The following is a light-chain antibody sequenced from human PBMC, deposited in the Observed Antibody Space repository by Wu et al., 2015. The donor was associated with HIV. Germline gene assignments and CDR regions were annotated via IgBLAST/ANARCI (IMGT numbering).Light chain of an antibody. CDR1: QSISSW. CDR3: QQYNSYSYS. V-gene: IGKV1-5*03. J-gene: IGKJ2*03. Sequence: DDQMTQSPSTLSASVGDRVTITCRASQSISSWLAWYQQKPGKAPKLLIHKTSSLESGVPSRFSGSGSGTEFTLTISSLQPDDFATYYCQQYNSYSYSFGQGTKLEIK. CDR2: KTS.